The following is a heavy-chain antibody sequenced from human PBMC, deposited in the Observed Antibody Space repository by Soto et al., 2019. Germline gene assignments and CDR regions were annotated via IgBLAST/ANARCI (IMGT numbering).Heavy chain of an antibody. J-gene: IGHJ1*01. D-gene: IGHD1-26*01. CDR2: ISSSGSTI. V-gene: IGHV3-11*01. Sequence: QVQLVESGGGLVKPGGSLRLSCAASRFTFSDYYMSWIRQAPGKGLEWVSYISSSGSTIYYADSVKGRFSISRDNAKNSLYLHMNSLRAEDTAVYYCARDVVGGPELPSAVQHWGQGTLVTVSS. CDR3: ARDVVGGPELPSAVQH. CDR1: RFTFSDYY.